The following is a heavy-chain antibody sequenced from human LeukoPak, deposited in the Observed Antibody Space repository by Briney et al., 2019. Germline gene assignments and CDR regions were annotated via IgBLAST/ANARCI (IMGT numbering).Heavy chain of an antibody. CDR1: GFTFDDYA. D-gene: IGHD3-22*01. Sequence: GGSLRLSCAASGFTFDDYAMHWVRQAPGKGLEWVSGITWNRDNIGYGDSVKGRFTISRDNVKNVLYLQMTSLRPEDTALYYCAKDLSSAITSPFVLHVWGQGTTVIVSS. CDR3: AKDLSSAITSPFVLHV. CDR2: ITWNRDNI. V-gene: IGHV3-9*01. J-gene: IGHJ6*02.